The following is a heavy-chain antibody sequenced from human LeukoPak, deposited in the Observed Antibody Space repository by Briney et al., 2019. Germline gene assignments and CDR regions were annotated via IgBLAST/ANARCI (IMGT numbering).Heavy chain of an antibody. CDR1: GGSITTYY. J-gene: IGHJ5*02. Sequence: SETLSLTCTVSGGSITTYYWSWIRQPPGKGQEWIASIYYSGRSNYNPSLRSRIAISLDTSKNQFSLRLSSVTAADTAVYYCARLSYPNWFDPWGQGTLVTVSS. V-gene: IGHV4-59*08. CDR2: IYYSGRS. CDR3: ARLSYPNWFDP.